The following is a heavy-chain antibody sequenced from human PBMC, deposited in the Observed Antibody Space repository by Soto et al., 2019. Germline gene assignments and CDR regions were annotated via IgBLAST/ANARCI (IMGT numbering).Heavy chain of an antibody. J-gene: IGHJ4*02. V-gene: IGHV3-23*01. D-gene: IGHD4-4*01. CDR3: AKDLDDYSSAIDF. CDR1: GFSFRKYA. Sequence: GGSLRLSCVGSGFSFRKYAMNWVRQAPGKGLEWVSGISGSGGSGRGFYADPVKGRFTISRDNSKNTLYLEVNSLRAEDTAVYYCAKDLDDYSSAIDFWGQGTLVTVSS. CDR2: ISGSGGSGRG.